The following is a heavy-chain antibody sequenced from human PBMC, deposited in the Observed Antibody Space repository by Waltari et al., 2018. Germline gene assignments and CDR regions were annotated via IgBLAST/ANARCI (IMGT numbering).Heavy chain of an antibody. Sequence: EVQLLESGGGLVQPGGSLRLSCAASGFTFSSYALSWVRQAPGKGLEWVSAISGSGGSTYYADSVKGRFTISRDNSKNTLYLQMNSLRAEDTAVYYCAKGGWDFWSGYYNYWGQGTLVTVSS. CDR2: ISGSGGST. CDR3: AKGGWDFWSGYYNY. CDR1: GFTFSSYA. J-gene: IGHJ4*02. V-gene: IGHV3-23*01. D-gene: IGHD3-3*01.